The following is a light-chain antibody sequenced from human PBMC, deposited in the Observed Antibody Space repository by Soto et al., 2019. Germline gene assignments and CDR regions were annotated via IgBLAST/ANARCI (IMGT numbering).Light chain of an antibody. CDR3: SSYTSSRTLV. CDR1: SSDVGAYNS. Sequence: QSALTQPASVSGSPGQSITISCTGTSSDVGAYNSVAWYQHNPGKAPKLMIYDVSNRPSGVSSRFSGSKSANTASLSISGLQADDEADYYCSSYTSSRTLVFGTGTKVTVL. V-gene: IGLV2-14*01. J-gene: IGLJ1*01. CDR2: DVS.